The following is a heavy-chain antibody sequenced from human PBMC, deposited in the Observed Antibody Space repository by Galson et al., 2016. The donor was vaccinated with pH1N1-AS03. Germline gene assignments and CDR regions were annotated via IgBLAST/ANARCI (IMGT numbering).Heavy chain of an antibody. CDR3: ARDPPLEIGWYFDL. CDR2: IQTTGNT. D-gene: IGHD3-3*01. CDR1: GDSTFDYY. Sequence: ETLSLPCTVSGDSTFDYYWNWIRQPPGKGLEWIGYIQTTGNTKYNPSLKSRATMSIDTSKNQFSLHLMSVTAADTALYYCARDPPLEIGWYFDLWGRGTLVTVSS. V-gene: IGHV4-4*09. J-gene: IGHJ2*01.